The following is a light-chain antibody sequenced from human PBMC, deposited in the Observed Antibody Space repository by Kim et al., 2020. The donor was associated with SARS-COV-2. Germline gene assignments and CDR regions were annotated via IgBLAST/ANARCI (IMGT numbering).Light chain of an antibody. CDR3: QSYDSSNYVV. Sequence: LTRPHSVSESPGKTVTISCTRSSGSIASNYVQWYQQRPGSAPTTVIYEDNQRPSGVPDRFSGPIDSSSNSASLTISGLKTEDEADYYCQSYDSSNYVVFGGGTQLTVL. CDR2: EDN. V-gene: IGLV6-57*03. CDR1: SGSIASNY. J-gene: IGLJ2*01.